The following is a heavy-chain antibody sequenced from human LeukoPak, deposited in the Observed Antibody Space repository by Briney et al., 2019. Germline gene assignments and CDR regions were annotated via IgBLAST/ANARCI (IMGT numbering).Heavy chain of an antibody. D-gene: IGHD3-22*01. CDR3: ARDLNYYDSSGYPGDDAFDI. CDR1: GGSFSGYY. CDR2: INHSGST. V-gene: IGHV4-34*01. J-gene: IGHJ3*02. Sequence: SETLSLTCAVYGGSFSGYYWSWIRQPPGKGLEWIGEINHSGSTNYNPSLKSRVTISVDTSKNQFSLKLSSVTAADTAVYYCARDLNYYDSSGYPGDDAFDIWGQGTMVTVSS.